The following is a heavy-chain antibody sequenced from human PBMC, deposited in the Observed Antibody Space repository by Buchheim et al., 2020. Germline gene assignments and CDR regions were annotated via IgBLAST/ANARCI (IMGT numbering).Heavy chain of an antibody. CDR3: AGDQYGGDGFDY. V-gene: IGHV3-48*03. Sequence: EVQLVESGGDLVQPGGSLRLSCAASGFTFSSFEMNWVRQAPGKGLEWVSYTDSSGSTIYYADSVQGRFTISRDNDKKSLYLQMNSLRAEDTAVYYCAGDQYGGDGFDYWGQGTL. J-gene: IGHJ4*02. CDR1: GFTFSSFE. D-gene: IGHD2-2*01. CDR2: TDSSGSTI.